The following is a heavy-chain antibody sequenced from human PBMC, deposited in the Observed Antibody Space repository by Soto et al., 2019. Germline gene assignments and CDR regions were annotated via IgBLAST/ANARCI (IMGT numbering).Heavy chain of an antibody. J-gene: IGHJ4*02. Sequence: EVQLVDSGGGLVQPGGSLRLSCAASGLIFSNYVMSWVRQAPGKGLEWVSSISDSGGTSYYADSLKGRFTISRDNSKNTLYLQMNSLRAEDTAIYSCAKRPRALLTFDYWGQGTLVTVSS. CDR1: GLIFSNYV. CDR2: ISDSGGTS. D-gene: IGHD1-26*01. CDR3: AKRPRALLTFDY. V-gene: IGHV3-23*04.